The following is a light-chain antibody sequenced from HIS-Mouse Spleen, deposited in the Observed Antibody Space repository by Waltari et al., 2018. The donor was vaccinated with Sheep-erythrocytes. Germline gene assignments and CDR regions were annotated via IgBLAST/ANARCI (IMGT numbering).Light chain of an antibody. J-gene: IGKJ4*01. CDR3: QQYDNLPLT. CDR2: DAS. CDR1: QDISNY. V-gene: IGKV1-33*01. Sequence: DIQMTQSPSSLSASVGDRVTITCQASQDISNYLNWYQQKPGKAPKFLIYDASNLETGVPSRFSGSRSGTDFTFTISSLQPEDIATYYCQQYDNLPLTFGGGTKVEIK.